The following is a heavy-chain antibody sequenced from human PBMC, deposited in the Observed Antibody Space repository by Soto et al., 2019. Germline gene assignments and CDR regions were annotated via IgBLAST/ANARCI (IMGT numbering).Heavy chain of an antibody. J-gene: IGHJ4*02. CDR3: ARDPHALDY. CDR2: IFKSGSTI. D-gene: IGHD2-2*01. V-gene: IGHV3-48*01. Sequence: GGSLRLSCATSGFTFSSYSMNWVRQAPGKGLEWVAYIFKSGSTIHYADSVKGRFTISRDNAKSSLSLQMNSLRAEDTAVYYCARDPHALDYWGQGTQVTVSS. CDR1: GFTFSSYS.